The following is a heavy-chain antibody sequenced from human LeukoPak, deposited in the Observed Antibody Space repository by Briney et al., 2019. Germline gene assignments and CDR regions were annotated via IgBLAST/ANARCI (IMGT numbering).Heavy chain of an antibody. V-gene: IGHV4-61*02. CDR1: GGSISSGSYY. J-gene: IGHJ6*04. D-gene: IGHD6-13*01. CDR3: ARDRERDSSSWFKSPQDV. CDR2: NYTSGST. Sequence: SETLSLTCTVSGGSISSGSYYWSWIRQPAGKGLEWIGRNYTSGSTNYNPSLKSRVTISVDTSKNQFSLKLSSVTAADTAVYYCARDRERDSSSWFKSPQDVWGKGTTVTVSS.